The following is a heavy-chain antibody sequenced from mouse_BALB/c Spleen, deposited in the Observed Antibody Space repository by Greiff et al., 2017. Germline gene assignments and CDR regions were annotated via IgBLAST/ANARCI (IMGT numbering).Heavy chain of an antibody. Sequence: EVNVVESGGGLVKPGGSLKLSCAASGFTFSSYAMSWVRQTPEKRLEWVASISSGGSTYYPDSVKGRFTISRDNARNILYLQMSSLRSEDTAMYYCARRGNYGNFDYWGQGTTLTVSS. CDR2: ISSGGST. CDR3: ARRGNYGNFDY. CDR1: GFTFSSYA. V-gene: IGHV5-6-5*01. D-gene: IGHD2-1*01. J-gene: IGHJ2*01.